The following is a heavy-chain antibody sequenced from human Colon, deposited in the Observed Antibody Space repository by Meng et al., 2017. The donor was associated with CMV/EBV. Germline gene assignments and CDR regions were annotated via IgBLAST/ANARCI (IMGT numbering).Heavy chain of an antibody. Sequence: GGSLRLSCEVFGITYRTYGMNWVRQAPGKGLEWVSSISSTGSFIKYADSVEGRFAISRDNAKTSVFLQMNSLRAEDTAVYYCAGVAYDYGDRHFTYWGQGALVTVSS. V-gene: IGHV3-21*01. J-gene: IGHJ4*02. CDR1: GITYRTYG. CDR2: ISSTGSFI. CDR3: AGVAYDYGDRHFTY. D-gene: IGHD4-17*01.